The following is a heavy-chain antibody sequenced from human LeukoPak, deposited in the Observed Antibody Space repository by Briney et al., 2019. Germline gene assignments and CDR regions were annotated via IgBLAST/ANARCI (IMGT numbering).Heavy chain of an antibody. CDR1: GFTFSTYW. Sequence: GGSLRLSCAASGFTFSTYWMNWVRQAPGKGLEWLANIKQDGSEKYYLDSVKGRFTISRDNAKNPLYLQMNSLRAEDTSVYYCVRDVSGSSYGDYWGQGTLVTVSS. D-gene: IGHD5-18*01. CDR3: VRDVSGSSYGDY. V-gene: IGHV3-7*01. CDR2: IKQDGSEK. J-gene: IGHJ4*02.